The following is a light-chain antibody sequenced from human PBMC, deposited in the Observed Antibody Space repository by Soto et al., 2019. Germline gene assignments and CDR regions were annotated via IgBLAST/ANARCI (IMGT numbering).Light chain of an antibody. J-gene: IGKJ5*01. V-gene: IGKV3D-20*02. CDR1: QSVSNNY. CDR2: GAS. CDR3: QQRSNWPT. Sequence: ELVWTQSPGTLSLSPGERATLSCRASQSVSNNYLAWYQQKPGQAPRLLIYGASNRATGIPDRFSGSGSGTDFTLTISSLEPEDFAVYYCQQRSNWPTFGQGTRLEIK.